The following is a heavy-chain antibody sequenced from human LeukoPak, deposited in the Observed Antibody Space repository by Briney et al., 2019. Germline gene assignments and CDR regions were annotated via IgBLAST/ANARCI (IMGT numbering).Heavy chain of an antibody. CDR2: INHSGST. D-gene: IGHD4-17*01. CDR1: GGSFSGYY. V-gene: IGHV4-34*01. J-gene: IGHJ6*02. CDR3: ARRHSTTTTRGGYYYGMDV. Sequence: SETLSLTCAVYGGSFSGYYWSWIRQPPGKGLEWIGEINHSGSTNYNPPLKSRVTISVDTSKNRFSLKLSSVTAADTAVYYCARRHSTTTTRGGYYYGMDVWGQGTTVTVSS.